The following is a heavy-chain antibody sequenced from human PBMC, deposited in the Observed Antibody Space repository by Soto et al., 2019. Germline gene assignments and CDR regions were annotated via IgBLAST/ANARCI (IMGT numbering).Heavy chain of an antibody. D-gene: IGHD3-3*01. Sequence: QVQLQESGPGLVKPSQTLSLTCTVSGGSISSGDYYWSWIRQHPGKGLEWIGYIYYSGSTYYNPYRKSRVNISVDTSKNQFSLKLNSVTAADTAVYYCARWWSGSRQGFDPWGQGTLVTVSS. V-gene: IGHV4-31*03. J-gene: IGHJ5*02. CDR3: ARWWSGSRQGFDP. CDR1: GGSISSGDYY. CDR2: IYYSGST.